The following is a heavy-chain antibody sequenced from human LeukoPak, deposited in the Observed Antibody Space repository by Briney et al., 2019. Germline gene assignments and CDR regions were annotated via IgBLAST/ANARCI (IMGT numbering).Heavy chain of an antibody. CDR1: GFTFSDYS. CDR3: ARDYKYAFDN. V-gene: IGHV3-48*01. J-gene: IGHJ4*02. D-gene: IGHD5-24*01. Sequence: GGSLRLSCAASGFTFSDYSMNWVRQAPGKGLEWISYIGIDSGNTNYADSVEGRFTISGDKAKNSLYLQMNSLRVEDTAVYYCARDYKYAFDNWGQGTLVTVSS. CDR2: IGIDSGNT.